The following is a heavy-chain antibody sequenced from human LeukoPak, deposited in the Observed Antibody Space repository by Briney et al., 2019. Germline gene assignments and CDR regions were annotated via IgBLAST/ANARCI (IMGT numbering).Heavy chain of an antibody. Sequence: GGSLRLSCAASGFTFSSYWMHWVRQAPGKGLVWVSRINGDGSSTSYADSVKGRFTISRDNAKNTLYLQMNSLRAEDTAVYYCASIIPRKGSDYWGQGTLVTVSS. CDR1: GFTFSSYW. CDR3: ASIIPRKGSDY. D-gene: IGHD3-10*01. V-gene: IGHV3-74*01. J-gene: IGHJ4*02. CDR2: INGDGSST.